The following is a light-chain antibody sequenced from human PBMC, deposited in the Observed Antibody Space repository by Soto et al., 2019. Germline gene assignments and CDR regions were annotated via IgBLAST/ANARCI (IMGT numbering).Light chain of an antibody. V-gene: IGKV3-20*01. CDR3: QQDGSSRWT. Sequence: EIVLTQSPGTLSLSPGERATLSCRASQSVSSSYLDWYQQKPGQAPRLLIYGASSRATGIPDRFSGSGSGTDFTLTISRLEPADFAVYYCQQDGSSRWTFGQGTKVEIK. CDR1: QSVSSSY. J-gene: IGKJ1*01. CDR2: GAS.